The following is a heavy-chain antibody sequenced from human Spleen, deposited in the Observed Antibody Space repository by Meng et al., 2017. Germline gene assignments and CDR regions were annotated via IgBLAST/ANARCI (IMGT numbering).Heavy chain of an antibody. CDR3: ITALLTPSMVRGVTFDY. Sequence: GGSLRLSCAASGFTFSSYAMHWVRQAPGKGLEWVAVISYDGSNKYYADSVKGRFTISRDKSKNTLYLQMNSLRAEDTAVYYCITALLTPSMVRGVTFDYWGQGTMVTVSS. CDR2: ISYDGSNK. D-gene: IGHD3-10*01. CDR1: GFTFSSYA. V-gene: IGHV3-30*01. J-gene: IGHJ4*02.